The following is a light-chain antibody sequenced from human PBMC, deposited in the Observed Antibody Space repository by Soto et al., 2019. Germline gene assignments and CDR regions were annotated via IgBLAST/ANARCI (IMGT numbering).Light chain of an antibody. CDR2: DTS. Sequence: EIGLTQSPATLSLSPGDRATLSCRASQSVSRYLAWYQQKPGQAPRLLIHDTSTRATGVPDTFRGSGSGTEFTLTISSLEPEDSAMYYCQQRFSSPPTFGGGTHVEIK. V-gene: IGKV3-11*01. CDR1: QSVSRY. J-gene: IGKJ4*01. CDR3: QQRFSSPPT.